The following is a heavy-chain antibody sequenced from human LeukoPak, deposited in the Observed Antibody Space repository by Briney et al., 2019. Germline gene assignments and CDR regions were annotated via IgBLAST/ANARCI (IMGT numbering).Heavy chain of an antibody. J-gene: IGHJ5*02. CDR2: MNPNSGAT. D-gene: IGHD3-10*01. CDR1: GYTFTSYD. V-gene: IGHV1-8*01. CDR3: ARGNLYYYGSGSPTHL. Sequence: ASVKVSCKASGYTFTSYDFNWLRQATGQGPEWMGWMNPNSGATGYAQKFQGRVTMTRSASINTAYMELTNLRSEDTAVYYCARGNLYYYGSGSPTHLWGQGTLVTVSS.